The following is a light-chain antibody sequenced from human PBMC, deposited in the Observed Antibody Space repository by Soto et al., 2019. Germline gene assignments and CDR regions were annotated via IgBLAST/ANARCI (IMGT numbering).Light chain of an antibody. J-gene: IGKJ4*02. Sequence: LTQSPATLSWSPVEIATLSFMGRQSVSSSWLAWYQQKPGKAPKLLIYGASSLQSGVPYRFSGSGSGTDFTLTISRLEPEDFAVYYCQQCGSSPRTFGGGTKVDIK. CDR2: GAS. V-gene: IGKV3-20*01. CDR1: QSVSSSW. CDR3: QQCGSSPRT.